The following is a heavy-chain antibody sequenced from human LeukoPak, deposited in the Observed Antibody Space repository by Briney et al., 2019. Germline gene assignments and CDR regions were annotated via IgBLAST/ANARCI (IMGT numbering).Heavy chain of an antibody. D-gene: IGHD4-23*01. Sequence: GGSLRLSCAASGFXVSRYYISWVRQAPGKGLEWVSVIYSGGTPFYPDPVKGRFTISRDISKNTVYLQMNSLRAEDTAVYYCASTRDYGGNFYYFEYWGQGTLVTVSS. V-gene: IGHV3-66*01. CDR2: IYSGGTP. CDR3: ASTRDYGGNFYYFEY. CDR1: GFXVSRYY. J-gene: IGHJ4*02.